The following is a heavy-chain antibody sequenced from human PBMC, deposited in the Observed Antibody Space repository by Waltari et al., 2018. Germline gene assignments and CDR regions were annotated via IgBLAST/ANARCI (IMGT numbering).Heavy chain of an antibody. CDR3: TKYEAFDY. D-gene: IGHD3-3*01. J-gene: IGHJ4*02. CDR1: GFTFGDYA. CDR2: IGSKAYGGTT. Sequence: EVQLVESGGGLVQPGRSLRLSCTASGFTFGDYAMSWVRQAPGKGLAWVGVIGSKAYGGTTEYAACVKGRFTISRDNSKSIAYRQMNSLKTEDTAVYYCTKYEAFDYWGQGTLVTVSS. V-gene: IGHV3-49*04.